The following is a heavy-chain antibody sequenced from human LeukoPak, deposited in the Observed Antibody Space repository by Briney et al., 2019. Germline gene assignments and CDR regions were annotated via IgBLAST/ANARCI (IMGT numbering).Heavy chain of an antibody. CDR3: ARGRMARGSYWFDP. CDR2: INHSGST. J-gene: IGHJ5*02. V-gene: IGHV4-34*01. D-gene: IGHD3-10*01. CDR1: GGSFSGYY. Sequence: SETLYLTCAVYGGSFSGYYWSWIRQPPGKGLEWIGEINHSGSTNYNPSLKSRVTISVDTSKNQFSLKLSSVTAADTAVYYCARGRMARGSYWFDPCGQGTLVTVSS.